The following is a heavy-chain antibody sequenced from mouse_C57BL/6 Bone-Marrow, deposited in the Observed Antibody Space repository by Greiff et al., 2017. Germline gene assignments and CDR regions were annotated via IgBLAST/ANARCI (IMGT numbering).Heavy chain of an antibody. Sequence: QVQLKQSGAELVRPGTSVKVSCKASGYAFTNYLIEWVKQRPGQGLEWIGVINPGRGGTNYNEKFTGKATLTADKSSSTAYMQLSSLTSEDSAVYVCARRRGIYYDYGECDYWGQGTTLTVSS. V-gene: IGHV1-54*01. J-gene: IGHJ2*01. CDR3: ARRRGIYYDYGECDY. CDR2: INPGRGGT. D-gene: IGHD2-4*01. CDR1: GYAFTNYL.